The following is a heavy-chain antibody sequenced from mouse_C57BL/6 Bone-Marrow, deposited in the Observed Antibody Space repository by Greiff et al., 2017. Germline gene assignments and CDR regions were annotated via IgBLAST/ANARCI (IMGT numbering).Heavy chain of an antibody. J-gene: IGHJ4*01. CDR3: AKAGAIYCVNYGYAMDY. CDR2: INPNSGYT. V-gene: IGHV1-4*02. CDR1: GYTFTSYT. D-gene: IGHD2-1*01. Sequence: QVQLKESAVELARPGASVKMSCKASGYTFTSYTMHWVKQRPGQGLEWIGYINPNSGYTKYNQKFKDKTTLTADKSSSTAYMQLSSLTSENSAGFYCAKAGAIYCVNYGYAMDYWGRGTAVTVTS.